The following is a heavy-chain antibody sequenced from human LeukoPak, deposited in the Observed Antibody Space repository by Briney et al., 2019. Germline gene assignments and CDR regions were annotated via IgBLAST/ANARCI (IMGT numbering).Heavy chain of an antibody. J-gene: IGHJ5*02. D-gene: IGHD3-10*01. CDR3: ARDNSMGGIAWWFDP. CDR2: INPTGTTT. V-gene: IGHV1-46*01. CDR1: GYTFINHW. Sequence: WASVKVSCKASGYTFINHWMHWVRQAPGQGLEWVGLINPTGTTTLYAQKFQGRITLTRDMSATTDYMELSSLTSEDTAVYYCARDNSMGGIAWWFDPWGQGTLVTVSS.